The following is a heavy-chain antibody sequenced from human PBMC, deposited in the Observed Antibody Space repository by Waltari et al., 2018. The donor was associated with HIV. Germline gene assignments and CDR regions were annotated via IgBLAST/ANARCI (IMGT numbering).Heavy chain of an antibody. CDR1: GFTFSDYY. D-gene: IGHD3-22*01. Sequence: QVHLVESGGGLVKPGGSLRLSCAASGFTFSDYYMSWIRQAPGKGLEWISCIGETGNKGYIPGSMKGRFTISRDNAMNSVYLQMNGLTAEDTAVYFCARDSPRYYYDSSGYWFDHWGQGALVTVSP. J-gene: IGHJ5*02. CDR2: IGETGNKG. V-gene: IGHV3-11*01. CDR3: ARDSPRYYYDSSGYWFDH.